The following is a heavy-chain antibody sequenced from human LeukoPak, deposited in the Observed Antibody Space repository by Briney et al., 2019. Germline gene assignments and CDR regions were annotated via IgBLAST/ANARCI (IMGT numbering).Heavy chain of an antibody. CDR3: AKSGNDYYDSSGYYYGNYYFDY. CDR1: GFTFSSYG. V-gene: IGHV3-23*01. D-gene: IGHD3-22*01. J-gene: IGHJ4*02. CDR2: ISGSGGST. Sequence: PGGTLRLSCAASGFTFSSYGMSWVRQAPGKGLEWVSAISGSGGSTYYADSVKGRFSISRDNSKNTLYLQMNSLRAEDTAVYYCAKSGNDYYDSSGYYYGNYYFDYWGQGTLVTVSS.